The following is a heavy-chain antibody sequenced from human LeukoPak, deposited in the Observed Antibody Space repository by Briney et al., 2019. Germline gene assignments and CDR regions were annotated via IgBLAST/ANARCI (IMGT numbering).Heavy chain of an antibody. CDR3: ARDRPEAGTAQYNWFDP. V-gene: IGHV1-69*13. CDR1: GGTFSSYA. D-gene: IGHD6-19*01. CDR2: IIPIFGTA. Sequence: SVKISCKASGGTFSSYAISWVRQAPGQGLEWMGGIIPIFGTANYAQKFQGRVTITADESTSTAYMELSSLRSEDTAVYYCARDRPEAGTAQYNWFDPWGQGTLVTVSS. J-gene: IGHJ5*02.